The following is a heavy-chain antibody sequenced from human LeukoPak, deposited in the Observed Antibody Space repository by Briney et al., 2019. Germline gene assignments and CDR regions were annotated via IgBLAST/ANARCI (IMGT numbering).Heavy chain of an antibody. V-gene: IGHV1-69*13. CDR3: ARGGGDISEQLVVSWYFDY. CDR1: GGTFSSYA. D-gene: IGHD6-6*01. CDR2: IIPIFGTA. J-gene: IGHJ4*02. Sequence: SVKVSCKASGGTFSSYAISWVRQAPGQGLEWMGGIIPIFGTANFAQKFQGRVTITADESTSTAYMELSSLRSEDTAVYYCARGGGDISEQLVVSWYFDYWGQGTLVTVSS.